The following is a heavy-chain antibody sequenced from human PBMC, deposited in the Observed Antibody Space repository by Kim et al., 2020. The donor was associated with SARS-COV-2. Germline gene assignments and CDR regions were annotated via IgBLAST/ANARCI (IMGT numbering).Heavy chain of an antibody. CDR2: ISTSSDTI. V-gene: IGHV3-48*02. J-gene: IGHJ4*02. CDR1: GFTFSRYS. Sequence: GGSLRLSCAASGFTFSRYSMTWVRQAPGKGLEWVSWISTSSDTIYYADSVKGRFTISRDNAKNSLYLQMNSLGDGDTAVYYCARDNWVDYWGQGTLVTVSS. CDR3: ARDNWVDY. D-gene: IGHD1-1*01.